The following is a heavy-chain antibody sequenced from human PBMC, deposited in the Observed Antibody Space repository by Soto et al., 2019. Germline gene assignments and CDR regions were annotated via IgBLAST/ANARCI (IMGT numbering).Heavy chain of an antibody. Sequence: QVQLVQSGAEVKKPGASVKVSCKASGYTFTSYYMHWVRQAPGQGLEWMGIINPIGGSTSYAQKFQVRGTMTRDTSTSTVYMELSSLRYEDTAVYYCARDGWLRGPAGMDVWGQGTTVTVSS. V-gene: IGHV1-46*03. D-gene: IGHD5-12*01. J-gene: IGHJ6*02. CDR3: ARDGWLRGPAGMDV. CDR2: INPIGGST. CDR1: GYTFTSYY.